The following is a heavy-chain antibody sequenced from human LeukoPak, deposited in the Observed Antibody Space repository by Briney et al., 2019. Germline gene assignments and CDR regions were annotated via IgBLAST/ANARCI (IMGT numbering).Heavy chain of an antibody. CDR1: GFTFDEYA. V-gene: IGHV3-9*01. CDR3: AKSARLVITVRSPMDV. Sequence: PGRSLRLSCSASGFTFDEYAMHWVRQVPGTGPEWVAGISWNSATIDYADAVKGRFTISRDNAKKSVYLQMNALRDEDTALYYCAKSARLVITVRSPMDVWGQGTTVTVSS. J-gene: IGHJ6*02. D-gene: IGHD3-9*01. CDR2: ISWNSATI.